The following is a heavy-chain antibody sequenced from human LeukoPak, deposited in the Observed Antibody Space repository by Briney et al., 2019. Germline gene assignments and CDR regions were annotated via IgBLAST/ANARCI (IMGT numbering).Heavy chain of an antibody. CDR2: IYYSGST. CDR3: ARAPGNDYYPYYYMDV. Sequence: SETLSLTCTVSGSSISSYYWSWIRQPPGKGLEWIGYIYYSGSTNYNPSLKSRVTISVDTSKNQFSLKVNSVTAADTAVYYCARAPGNDYYPYYYMDVWGKGTTVTVSS. J-gene: IGHJ6*03. V-gene: IGHV4-59*01. CDR1: GSSISSYY. D-gene: IGHD4/OR15-4a*01.